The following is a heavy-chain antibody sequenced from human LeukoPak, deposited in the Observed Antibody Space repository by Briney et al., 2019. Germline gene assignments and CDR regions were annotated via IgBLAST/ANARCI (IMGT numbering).Heavy chain of an antibody. Sequence: PGGSLRLSCAASGFTFSSYSMNWVRQAPGKGLEWVSSISSSSSYIYYADSVKGRFTISRDNSKNTLYLQMNSLRAEDTAVYYCAKDLFPHYYDSSGYYPSFDYWGQGTLVTVSS. CDR3: AKDLFPHYYDSSGYYPSFDY. CDR2: ISSSSSYI. V-gene: IGHV3-21*04. J-gene: IGHJ4*02. CDR1: GFTFSSYS. D-gene: IGHD3-22*01.